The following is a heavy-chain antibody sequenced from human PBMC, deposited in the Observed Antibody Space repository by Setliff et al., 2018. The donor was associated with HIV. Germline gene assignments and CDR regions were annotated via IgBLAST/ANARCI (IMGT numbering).Heavy chain of an antibody. CDR2: IRSKAYGGTA. J-gene: IGHJ4*02. V-gene: IGHV3-49*04. Sequence: GGSLRLSCTASGLIFGDHAMSWVRQAPGKGLEWVGFIRSKAYGGTAEYAASVEGRFTISRDDSKSIAYLKMNSLKAEDTAVYYCAKVYSTAYRPDYWGQGNLGTVSS. D-gene: IGHD3-22*01. CDR3: AKVYSTAYRPDY. CDR1: GLIFGDHA.